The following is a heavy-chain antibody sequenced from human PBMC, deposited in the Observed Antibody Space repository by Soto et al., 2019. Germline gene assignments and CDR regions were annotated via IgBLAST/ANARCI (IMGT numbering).Heavy chain of an antibody. CDR2: ISGSGSPT. CDR1: GFTFSSYA. J-gene: IGHJ6*02. D-gene: IGHD1-26*01. V-gene: IGHV3-23*01. Sequence: EVQLLESGGGLGQPGGSLRLSCAASGFTFSSYAMTWVRQAPGRGLEWVSAISGSGSPTYYADSVKGRFTISRDNSKKPLYLQMNSLRADDTAVYYCARDMYGGTYNSYSGMDVWGQGTTVTVSS. CDR3: ARDMYGGTYNSYSGMDV.